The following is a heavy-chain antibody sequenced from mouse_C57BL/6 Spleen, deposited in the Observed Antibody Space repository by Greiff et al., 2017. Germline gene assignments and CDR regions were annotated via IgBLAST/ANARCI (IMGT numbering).Heavy chain of an antibody. CDR2: IDPSDSET. V-gene: IGHV1-52*01. CDR3: ARGKIYYGDYYAMDY. CDR1: GYTFTSYW. J-gene: IGHJ4*01. Sequence: QVQLKQPGAELVRPGSSVKLSCKASGYTFTSYWMHWVKQRPIQGLEWIGNIDPSDSETHYNQKFKDKATLTVDKSSSTAYMQLSSLTSEDSAVYYCARGKIYYGDYYAMDYWGQGTSVTVSS. D-gene: IGHD2-13*01.